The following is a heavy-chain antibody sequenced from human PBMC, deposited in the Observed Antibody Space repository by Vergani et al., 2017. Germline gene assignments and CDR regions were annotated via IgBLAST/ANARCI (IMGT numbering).Heavy chain of an antibody. V-gene: IGHV1-2*02. CDR3: ARGMIVVVITGLFEDY. CDR1: GYTFTGYY. Sequence: QVQLVQSGAEVKKPGASVKVSCKASGYTFTGYYMHWVRQAPGQGLEWMGWINPNSGGTNYAQKFQGRVTMTRDTSISTAYMELSRLISDDTAVYYCARGMIVVVITGLFEDYWGQGTLVTVSS. D-gene: IGHD3-22*01. J-gene: IGHJ4*02. CDR2: INPNSGGT.